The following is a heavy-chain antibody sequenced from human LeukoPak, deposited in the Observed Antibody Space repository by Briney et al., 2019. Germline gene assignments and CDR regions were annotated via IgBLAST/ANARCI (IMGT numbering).Heavy chain of an antibody. CDR2: INHSGST. Sequence: KPSETLSLTCGVYGGPFSGYYWTWIRQPPGKGLEWIGEINHSGSTHYNPSLKSRVTISLDMSKNQFSLRLTSVTAADTAIYYCARHGLYQDYGYWGQGILVTVSS. D-gene: IGHD3-16*01. CDR1: GGPFSGYY. V-gene: IGHV4-34*01. J-gene: IGHJ4*02. CDR3: ARHGLYQDYGY.